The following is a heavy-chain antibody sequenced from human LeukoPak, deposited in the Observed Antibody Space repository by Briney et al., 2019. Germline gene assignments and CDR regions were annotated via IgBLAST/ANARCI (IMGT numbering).Heavy chain of an antibody. Sequence: SGPTLVKPTQTLTLTCTFSGFSLGTSGVGVGWIRQPPGKGLEWIGYIYYSGSTYYNPSLKSRVTISLDTSKNQFSLKLSSVTAADTAVYYCARVKWSGYDFDPWGQGTLVTVSS. CDR1: GFSLGTSGVG. CDR2: IYYSGST. CDR3: ARVKWSGYDFDP. V-gene: IGHV4-30-4*08. J-gene: IGHJ5*02. D-gene: IGHD3-3*01.